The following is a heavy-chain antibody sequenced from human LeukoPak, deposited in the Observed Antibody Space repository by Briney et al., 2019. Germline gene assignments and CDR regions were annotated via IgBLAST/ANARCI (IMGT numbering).Heavy chain of an antibody. CDR1: GGTFSVYT. D-gene: IGHD3-22*01. CDR2: IISMSGTT. CDR3: ARAEYYYDSSGFTSFYLDS. J-gene: IGHJ4*02. V-gene: IGHV1-69*13. Sequence: SVNVSFKASGGTFSVYTLSWVRQAPGQGLEWMGGIISMSGTTNYAQKFQGRVTMTADESTSTASMELSSLRSEDTAVYFCARAEYYYDSSGFTSFYLDSWGQGTLITVSS.